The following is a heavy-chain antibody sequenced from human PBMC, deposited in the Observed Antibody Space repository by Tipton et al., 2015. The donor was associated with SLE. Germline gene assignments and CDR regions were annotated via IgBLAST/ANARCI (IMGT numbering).Heavy chain of an antibody. CDR2: IFRSGNA. V-gene: IGHV4-30-2*01. Sequence: TLSLTCTVSGYSISDHYWTWIRRPPGKGLEWIGYIFRSGNAYYNPSLKSRVTISLDMSTNQFSLRLDSATAADTAVYYCARGEMDVFDMWGQGTVVSVSS. J-gene: IGHJ3*02. CDR1: GYSISDHY. D-gene: IGHD5-24*01. CDR3: ARGEMDVFDM.